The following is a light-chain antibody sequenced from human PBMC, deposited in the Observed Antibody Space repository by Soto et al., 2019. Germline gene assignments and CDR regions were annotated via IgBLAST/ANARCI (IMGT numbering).Light chain of an antibody. J-gene: IGLJ1*01. Sequence: QSVLTQPPSVSGSPGQSVTISCTGTSSDIGNYNHVCWYQQPPGTAPKLIIYEVSNRPSGVPDRFSGSKSGNTASLTISGLQAEDEADYYCNSYTSSASYVFGTGTKVTVL. CDR2: EVS. CDR3: NSYTSSASYV. V-gene: IGLV2-18*02. CDR1: SSDIGNYNH.